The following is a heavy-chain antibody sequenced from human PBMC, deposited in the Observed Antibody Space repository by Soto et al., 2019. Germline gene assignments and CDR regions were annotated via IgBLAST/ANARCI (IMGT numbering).Heavy chain of an antibody. CDR1: GFIFSSFG. V-gene: IGHV3-30*03. J-gene: IGHJ6*02. Sequence: GGSLRLSCAASGFIFSSFGVHWVRQSPGKGLEWVAVTSFDGGEKFYAESVRGRFNISGDNSKNTVYLHMNSLRPEDTAMYYCARDQRPNSSSLYYYFYGMDVWGQGTTVTVSS. CDR3: ARDQRPNSSSLYYYFYGMDV. D-gene: IGHD6-13*01. CDR2: TSFDGGEK.